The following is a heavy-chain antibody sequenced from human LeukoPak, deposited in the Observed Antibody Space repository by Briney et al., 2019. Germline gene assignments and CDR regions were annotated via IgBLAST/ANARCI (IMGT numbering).Heavy chain of an antibody. V-gene: IGHV3-21*01. J-gene: IGHJ4*02. CDR3: AREGYCSGGSCYSDPFDY. D-gene: IGHD2-15*01. Sequence: KPGGSLRLSCAASGFTFSSCSMNWVRQAPGKGLEWVSSISSSSSYIYYADSVKGRFTISRDNAKNSLYLQMNSLRAEDTAVYYCAREGYCSGGSCYSDPFDYWGQGTLVTVSS. CDR2: ISSSSSYI. CDR1: GFTFSSCS.